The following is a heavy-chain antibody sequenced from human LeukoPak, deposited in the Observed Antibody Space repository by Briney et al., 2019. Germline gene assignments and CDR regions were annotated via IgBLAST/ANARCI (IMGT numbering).Heavy chain of an antibody. Sequence: SETLSLTCTVSGASITSYYWSWIRQPPGKGLEWIGDTYYSGTTNYNPSLKSRVTMSGDTSKNQLSLKLSSVTAAGTAVYYCARVVYGFYCCAGSCYNWFDPWGQGIQVTVSS. CDR2: TYYSGTT. J-gene: IGHJ5*02. CDR3: ARVVYGFYCCAGSCYNWFDP. CDR1: GASITSYY. D-gene: IGHD2-15*01. V-gene: IGHV4-59*01.